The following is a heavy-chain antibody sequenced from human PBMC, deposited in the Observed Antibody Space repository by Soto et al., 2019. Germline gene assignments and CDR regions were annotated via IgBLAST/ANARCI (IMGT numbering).Heavy chain of an antibody. CDR2: INPNSGGT. CDR1: GDTFTGYY. D-gene: IGHD6-13*01. J-gene: IGHJ1*01. V-gene: IGHV1-2*04. CDR3: ARGPYSSSWYGEEYFQH. Sequence: ASVKVSCKASGDTFTGYYMHWVRQAPGQGLEWMGWINPNSGGTNYAQKFQGWVTMTRDTSISTAYMELSRLRSDDTAVYYCARGPYSSSWYGEEYFQHWGQGTLVTVSS.